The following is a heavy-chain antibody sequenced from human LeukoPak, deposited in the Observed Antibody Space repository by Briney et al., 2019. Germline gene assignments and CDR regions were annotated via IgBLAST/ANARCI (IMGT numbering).Heavy chain of an antibody. J-gene: IGHJ6*03. D-gene: IGHD6-13*01. CDR3: AIEQQLASEGLYYYYMDV. V-gene: IGHV1-18*01. Sequence: ASVKVSCKASGYTFTIYGISWVRQAPGQGLEWMGWISAYNGNTNYAQKLQGRVTMTTDTSTSTAYMELRSLRSDDTAVYYCAIEQQLASEGLYYYYMDVWGKGTTVTVSS. CDR2: ISAYNGNT. CDR1: GYTFTIYG.